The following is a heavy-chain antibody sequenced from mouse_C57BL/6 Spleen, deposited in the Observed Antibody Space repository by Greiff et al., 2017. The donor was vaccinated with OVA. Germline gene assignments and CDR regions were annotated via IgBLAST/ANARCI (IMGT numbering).Heavy chain of an antibody. Sequence: QVQLKQSGAELVKPGASVKMSCKASGYTFTTYPIEWMKQNHGKSLEWIGNFHPYNDDTKYNEKFKGKATLTVEKSSSTVYLELSRLTSDDSAVYYCAVGKTLRYYAMDYWGQGTSVTVSS. D-gene: IGHD1-1*01. J-gene: IGHJ4*01. CDR2: FHPYNDDT. CDR1: GYTFTTYP. V-gene: IGHV1-47*01. CDR3: AVGKTLRYYAMDY.